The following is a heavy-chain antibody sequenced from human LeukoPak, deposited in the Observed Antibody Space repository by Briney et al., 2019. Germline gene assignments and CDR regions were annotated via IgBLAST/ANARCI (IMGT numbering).Heavy chain of an antibody. J-gene: IGHJ3*02. CDR3: ARGLATYDSSGYAAFDI. CDR2: ISAYNGNT. V-gene: IGHV1-18*01. D-gene: IGHD3-22*01. CDR1: GYTFTSYG. Sequence: GASVKVSCKASGYTFTSYGISWVRQAPGQGLEWMGWISAYNGNTDYAQKLQGRVTMTTDTSTSTAYMELSRLRSDDTAVYYCARGLATYDSSGYAAFDIWGQGTMVIVSS.